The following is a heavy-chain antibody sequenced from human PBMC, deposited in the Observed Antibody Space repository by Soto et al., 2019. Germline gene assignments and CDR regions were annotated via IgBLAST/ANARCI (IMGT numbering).Heavy chain of an antibody. CDR1: GFTFSTYW. D-gene: IGHD4-17*01. J-gene: IGHJ4*02. Sequence: EVQLVESGGDLVQPGGSLRLSCAASGFTFSTYWMHWVRQVPGKGPEWVSRMSSDGSSTAYADSVRGRFIISRDNAKNTLYLQMNSLRVDDTAVYYCAGGNVRDHDFGDHWGLGTLVAVSS. CDR2: MSSDGSST. V-gene: IGHV3-74*01. CDR3: AGGNVRDHDFGDH.